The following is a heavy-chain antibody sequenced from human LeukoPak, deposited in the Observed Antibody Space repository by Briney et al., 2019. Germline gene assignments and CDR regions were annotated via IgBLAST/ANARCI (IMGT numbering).Heavy chain of an antibody. Sequence: GGSLKTSCKGSGYSFSSYWIGWVRQMPGKGLEGMGIIYPGHSDTKYSPSFQGQVTMSADRSINNAYLQWSSLKASDTAIYYCARAPLDSSGNHGGVWFDPWGQGTLVTVSS. CDR1: GYSFSSYW. V-gene: IGHV5-51*01. CDR2: IYPGHSDT. D-gene: IGHD3-22*01. CDR3: ARAPLDSSGNHGGVWFDP. J-gene: IGHJ5*02.